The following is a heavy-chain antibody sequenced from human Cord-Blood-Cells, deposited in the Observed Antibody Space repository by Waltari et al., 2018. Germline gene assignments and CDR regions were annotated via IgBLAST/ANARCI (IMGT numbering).Heavy chain of an antibody. V-gene: IGHV4-34*01. D-gene: IGHD3-10*01. J-gene: IGHJ4*02. CDR2: INHSGST. Sequence: QLQLQQWGAGLFKPPETLSLTCAAYGRSISGYYWSGIRHSPGKGLEWIGEINHSGSTNYNPSLKSRVTISVDTSKNQFSLKLSSVTAADTAVYYCAQLKNSGSYYNYFDYWGQGTLVTVSS. CDR1: GRSISGYY. CDR3: AQLKNSGSYYNYFDY.